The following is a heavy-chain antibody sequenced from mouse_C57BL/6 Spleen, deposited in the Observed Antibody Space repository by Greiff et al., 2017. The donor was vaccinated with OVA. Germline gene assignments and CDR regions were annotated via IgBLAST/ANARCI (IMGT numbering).Heavy chain of an antibody. CDR2: ISGGGGNT. CDR1: GFTFSSYT. CDR3: ARTTGGAMDY. J-gene: IGHJ4*01. V-gene: IGHV5-9*01. Sequence: EVQVVESGGGLVKPGGSLKLSCAASGFTFSSYTMSWVRQTPEKRLEWVATISGGGGNTYYPDSVKGRFTISRDNAKNTLYLQMSSLRSEDTALYYCARTTGGAMDYWGQGTSVTVSS. D-gene: IGHD1-1*01.